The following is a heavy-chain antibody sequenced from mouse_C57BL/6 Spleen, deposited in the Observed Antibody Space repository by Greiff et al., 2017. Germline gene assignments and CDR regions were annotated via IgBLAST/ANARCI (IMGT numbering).Heavy chain of an antibody. CDR3: ARPGTGFDD. CDR1: GFTFSSYG. CDR2: ISSGGSYT. Sequence: EVKLMESGGDLVKPGGSLKLSCAASGFTFSSYGMSWVRQTPDKRLEWVATISSGGSYTYYPDSVKGRFTISRDNAKNTLYLQMSSLKSEDTAMYYCARPGTGFDDWGQGTTLTVSS. V-gene: IGHV5-6*01. J-gene: IGHJ2*01. D-gene: IGHD3-3*01.